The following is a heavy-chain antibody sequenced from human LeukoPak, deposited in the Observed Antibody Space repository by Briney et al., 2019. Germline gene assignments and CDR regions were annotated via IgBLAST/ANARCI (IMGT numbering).Heavy chain of an antibody. D-gene: IGHD3-22*01. CDR2: IYSSGST. CDR1: GGSISSYY. J-gene: IGHJ4*02. CDR3: ARDAYYYDTGGYYVVDY. Sequence: SETLSLTCTVSGGSISSYYWAWIRQSAGNGLEWIGRIYSSGSTYYNPSLNSRVTMSVDTSNNQFPLRLTSVTAADTAVYYCARDAYYYDTGGYYVVDYWGQGTLVTVSS. V-gene: IGHV4-4*07.